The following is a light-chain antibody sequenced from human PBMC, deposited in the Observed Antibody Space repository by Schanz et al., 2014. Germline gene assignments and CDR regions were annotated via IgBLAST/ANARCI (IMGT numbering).Light chain of an antibody. Sequence: EVVLTQSPGTLSLSPGERATLSCRASQSVSSNYLAWYQHKPGQGPRLLIYGASSRATGIPDRFNGSGSGTDFSLTISRLEPEDFAVYYCQQYGSSRTFGQGTKVEIK. V-gene: IGKV3-20*01. CDR3: QQYGSSRT. CDR2: GAS. J-gene: IGKJ1*01. CDR1: QSVSSNY.